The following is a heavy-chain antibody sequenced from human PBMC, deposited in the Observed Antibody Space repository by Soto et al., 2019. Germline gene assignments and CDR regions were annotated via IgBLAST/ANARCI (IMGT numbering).Heavy chain of an antibody. CDR3: ARGDYYDFRSGHYTLAGLDS. J-gene: IGHJ4*02. CDR1: GYTFTSYD. D-gene: IGHD3-3*01. CDR2: INPFYGNT. V-gene: IGHV1-18*01. Sequence: ASVKVSCKASGYTFTSYDMSWVRQAPGQGLEWVGWINPFYGNTNYAQTLQGRVTLTTDTSTSTVYMELNSLRAEDTAVYYCARGDYYDFRSGHYTLAGLDSWGQGTLVTVSS.